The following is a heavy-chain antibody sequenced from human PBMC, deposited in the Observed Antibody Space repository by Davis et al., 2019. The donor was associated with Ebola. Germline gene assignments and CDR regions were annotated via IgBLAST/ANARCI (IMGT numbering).Heavy chain of an antibody. V-gene: IGHV1-18*01. J-gene: IGHJ5*02. Sequence: AASVKVFCRASGYTFTRYGISWLRQPPGQGLEWMGWISAYNGNTNYAQNLQGRVTMTTDTSTSTAYMEVRSLRYDDTAVYYCARAVTMVLPSGWFDPWGQGTLVTVSS. CDR1: GYTFTRYG. CDR3: ARAVTMVLPSGWFDP. CDR2: ISAYNGNT. D-gene: IGHD3-10*01.